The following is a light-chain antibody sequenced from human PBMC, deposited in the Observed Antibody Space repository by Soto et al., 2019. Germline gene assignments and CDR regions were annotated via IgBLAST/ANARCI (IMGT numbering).Light chain of an antibody. CDR2: KAS. J-gene: IGKJ1*01. V-gene: IGKV1-5*03. Sequence: DTQMTQSPSTLSASVGDRVTITCRASQSISNLLAWYQQKPGKAPKLLIYKASSLESGVPSRFSGSGSGTEFTLTISSLQPDDFATYYCEQYNSYWTFGQGTKVEIK. CDR1: QSISNL. CDR3: EQYNSYWT.